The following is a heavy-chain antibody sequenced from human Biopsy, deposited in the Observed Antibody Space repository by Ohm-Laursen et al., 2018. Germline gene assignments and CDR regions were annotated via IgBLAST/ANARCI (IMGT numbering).Heavy chain of an antibody. V-gene: IGHV1-24*01. J-gene: IGHJ4*02. D-gene: IGHD1-20*01. CDR1: GYTLTDLF. CDR2: FAPENGKT. Sequence: GASVNVSCKVSGYTLTDLFMHWVRQAPGKGLEWMGGFAPENGKTIYAQKFQGRVTMTEDTSTDTAYMELSNLRSEDTAVYYCAGDINNWNVNYWGQGTLVIVSS. CDR3: AGDINNWNVNY.